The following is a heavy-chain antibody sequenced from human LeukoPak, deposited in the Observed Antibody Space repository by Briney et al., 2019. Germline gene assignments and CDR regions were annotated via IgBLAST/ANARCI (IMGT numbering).Heavy chain of an antibody. Sequence: GGSLRLSCAASGFTFSSYAMHWVRQAPGKGLESVAVISYDGSNKYYADSVKGRFTISRDNSKNTLYLQMNSPRAEDTAVYYCARDRAYLLFDYWGQGTLVTVSS. J-gene: IGHJ4*02. D-gene: IGHD1-26*01. CDR2: ISYDGSNK. CDR3: ARDRAYLLFDY. V-gene: IGHV3-30*04. CDR1: GFTFSSYA.